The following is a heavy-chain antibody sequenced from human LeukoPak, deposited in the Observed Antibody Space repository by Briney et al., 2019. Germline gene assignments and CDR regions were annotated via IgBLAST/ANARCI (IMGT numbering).Heavy chain of an antibody. V-gene: IGHV3-23*01. D-gene: IGHD5-12*01. J-gene: IGHJ4*02. CDR3: AKDPYRASSGLVDY. CDR1: LLTFTKYA. Sequence: PGRTLCLSRAISLLTFTKYAVSSVRQAPGKGVKWVSSISSSGGTTYYADSVKGRFTISRDNSKNTLYLQMNILRAEDTAVYYCAKDPYRASSGLVDYWGQGTLVTVSS. CDR2: ISSSGGTT.